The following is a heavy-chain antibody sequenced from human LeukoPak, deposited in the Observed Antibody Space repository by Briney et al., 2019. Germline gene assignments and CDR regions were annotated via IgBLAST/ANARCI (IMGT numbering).Heavy chain of an antibody. CDR1: GGSISSYY. V-gene: IGHV4-59*01. CDR3: AGVFSGNLATDY. CDR2: IYYSGST. D-gene: IGHD1-14*01. Sequence: SETLSLTCTVSGGSISSYYWSWIRQPPGKGLEWIGYIYYSGSTNYNPSLKSRVTISVDTPKNQFSLKLSSVTAADTAVYYCAGVFSGNLATDYWGQGTLVTVSS. J-gene: IGHJ4*02.